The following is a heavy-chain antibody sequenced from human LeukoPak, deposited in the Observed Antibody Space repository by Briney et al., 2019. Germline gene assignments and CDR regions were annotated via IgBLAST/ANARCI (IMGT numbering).Heavy chain of an antibody. CDR1: GFSFDAYA. CDR3: AKESGSGRTRWFDA. V-gene: IGHV3-9*01. D-gene: IGHD6-19*01. J-gene: IGHJ5*02. Sequence: GRSLRLSCTASGFSFDAYAMHWVRQAPGKGLEWVSGINWNGGTIGYADSVKGRFTISRDNAKNSLYLQMNSLRAEDTALYYCAKESGSGRTRWFDAWGQGTLVTVSS. CDR2: INWNGGTI.